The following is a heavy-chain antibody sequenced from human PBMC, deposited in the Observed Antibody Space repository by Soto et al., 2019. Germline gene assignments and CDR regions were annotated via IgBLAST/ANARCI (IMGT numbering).Heavy chain of an antibody. CDR2: ISGSGGST. Sequence: EVQLLESGGGLVQPGGSLRLSCAASGFTFSSYAMSWVRQAPGKGLEWVSAISGSGGSTYYADSVKGRFTISRDNSKNKVYLQMNSLSAEDKAVYYWAKSGDRYGGNNCFDPWCQGTLVTASS. D-gene: IGHD4-17*01. J-gene: IGHJ5*02. CDR3: AKSGDRYGGNNCFDP. V-gene: IGHV3-23*01. CDR1: GFTFSSYA.